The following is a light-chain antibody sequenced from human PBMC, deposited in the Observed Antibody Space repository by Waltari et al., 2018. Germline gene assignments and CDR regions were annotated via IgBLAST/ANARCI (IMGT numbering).Light chain of an antibody. CDR1: QDISNY. Sequence: DIQMTQSPSSLSASVGDRVTITCHASQDISNYLNWYQQKPGKAPKRLIYDASNLETGVPSRFSGSGSGTDFTFTISSLQPEDIATYYCQQYDNLPTWTFGQGTKVVIK. CDR2: DAS. V-gene: IGKV1-33*01. CDR3: QQYDNLPTWT. J-gene: IGKJ1*01.